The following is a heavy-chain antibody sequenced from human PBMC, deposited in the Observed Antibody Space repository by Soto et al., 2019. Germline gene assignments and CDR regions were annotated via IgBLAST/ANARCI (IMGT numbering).Heavy chain of an antibody. CDR2: ISYDGSNK. V-gene: IGHV3-30*18. CDR3: AKSLASKYYYGMDV. CDR1: GFTFSSYG. Sequence: ESGGGVVQPGRSLRLSCAASGFTFSSYGMHWVRQAPGKGLEWVAVISYDGSNKYYADSVKGRFTISRDNSKNTLYLQMNSLRAEDTAVYYCAKSLASKYYYGMDVWGQGTTVTVSS. J-gene: IGHJ6*02. D-gene: IGHD3-3*02.